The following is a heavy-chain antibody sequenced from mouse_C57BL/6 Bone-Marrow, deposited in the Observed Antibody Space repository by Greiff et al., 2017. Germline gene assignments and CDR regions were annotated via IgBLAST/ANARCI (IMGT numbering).Heavy chain of an antibody. CDR3: AIPSYDSNWGVAWFAY. CDR2: LSDGGSYT. Sequence: EVNVVESGGGLVTPGGSLKLSCAASGFTFRSYALSWVRQTPEQRLEWVATLSDGGSYTYYPDNVKGRFTISRDHAKNNLYLQRSHLKSEDTAMYYCAIPSYDSNWGVAWFAYWGQGTLVTVSA. D-gene: IGHD2-5*01. CDR1: GFTFRSYA. J-gene: IGHJ3*01. V-gene: IGHV5-4*03.